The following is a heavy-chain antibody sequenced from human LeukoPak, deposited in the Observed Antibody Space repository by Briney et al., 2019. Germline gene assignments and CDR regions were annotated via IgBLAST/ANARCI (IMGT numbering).Heavy chain of an antibody. Sequence: PGGSLRLSCAASGFTFSSYAMHWVRQAPGKGLEWVTVISYDGSHKYYADSMKGRFTISRDNSKNTLYLQMNSLRAEDTAVYYCAKDQRGGTPGYYYYGMDVWGQGTTVTVSS. CDR2: ISYDGSHK. J-gene: IGHJ6*02. CDR3: AKDQRGGTPGYYYYGMDV. V-gene: IGHV3-30*04. D-gene: IGHD1-7*01. CDR1: GFTFSSYA.